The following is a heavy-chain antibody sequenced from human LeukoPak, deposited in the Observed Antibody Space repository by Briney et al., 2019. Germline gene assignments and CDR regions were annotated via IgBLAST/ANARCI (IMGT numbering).Heavy chain of an antibody. CDR3: ARAEGSGWYWFDY. D-gene: IGHD6-19*01. CDR1: GFTFSSYA. V-gene: IGHV3-30*04. CDR2: ISYDGSNK. J-gene: IGHJ4*02. Sequence: GGSLRPSCAASGFTFSSYAMHWVRQAPGKGLEWVAVISYDGSNKYYADSVKGRFTISRDNSKNTLYLQMNSLRAEDTAVYYCARAEGSGWYWFDYWGQGTLVTVSS.